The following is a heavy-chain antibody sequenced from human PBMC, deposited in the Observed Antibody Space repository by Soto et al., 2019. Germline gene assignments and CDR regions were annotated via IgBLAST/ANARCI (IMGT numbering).Heavy chain of an antibody. Sequence: ASVKVSCKASGGTFSSYAISWVRQAPGQGLEWMGGIIPIFGTANYAQKFQGRVTITADESTSTAYMELSSLRSEDTAVYYCARARVEAAAGSRPLDYWGQGTLVTVSS. J-gene: IGHJ4*02. CDR2: IIPIFGTA. D-gene: IGHD6-13*01. CDR3: ARARVEAAAGSRPLDY. CDR1: GGTFSSYA. V-gene: IGHV1-69*13.